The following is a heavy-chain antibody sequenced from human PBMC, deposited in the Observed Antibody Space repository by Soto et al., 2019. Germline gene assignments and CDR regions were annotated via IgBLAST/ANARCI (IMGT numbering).Heavy chain of an antibody. J-gene: IGHJ3*02. CDR3: AKEGHTSGRCGCFNI. CDR1: GFTLSSSV. CDR2: ISVDGRND. Sequence: GSLRLSCEASGFTLSSSVMHWVRQAPGKRLEWLSVISVDGRNDLHAGAVKGRFTISRDISKNMVYLQMNDLRPDDTAMYFCAKEGHTSGRCGCFNIWGQGTMVTVS. V-gene: IGHV3-30*18. D-gene: IGHD6-19*01.